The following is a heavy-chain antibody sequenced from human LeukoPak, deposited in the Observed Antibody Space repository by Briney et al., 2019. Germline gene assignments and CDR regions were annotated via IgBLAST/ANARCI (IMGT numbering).Heavy chain of an antibody. Sequence: GGSLRLSCAASGFSFSNYVMQWVRQTPGKGLEWVAIMSSDGSHTYSADSVKGRFTISRDNSKNTLYLQMNSLRAEDTAVYYCARGDYYDSSGYYPLDAFDIWGQGTMVTVSS. CDR3: ARGDYYDSSGYYPLDAFDI. V-gene: IGHV3-30*03. J-gene: IGHJ3*02. D-gene: IGHD3-22*01. CDR1: GFSFSNYV. CDR2: MSSDGSHT.